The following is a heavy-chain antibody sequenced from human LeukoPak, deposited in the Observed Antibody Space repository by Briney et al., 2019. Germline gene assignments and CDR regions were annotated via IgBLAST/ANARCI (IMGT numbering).Heavy chain of an antibody. J-gene: IGHJ5*02. Sequence: SVKVSCKASGGTFSSYAISWVRQAPGQGLEWMGGIIPIFGTANYAQKFQGRVTITADESTSTAYMELSSLRSEDTAVYYCARGPSGYGSGSYYYWFDPWGQGTLVAVSS. CDR1: GGTFSSYA. D-gene: IGHD3-10*01. V-gene: IGHV1-69*13. CDR2: IIPIFGTA. CDR3: ARGPSGYGSGSYYYWFDP.